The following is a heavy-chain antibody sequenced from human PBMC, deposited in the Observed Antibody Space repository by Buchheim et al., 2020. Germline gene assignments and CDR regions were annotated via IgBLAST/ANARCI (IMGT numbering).Heavy chain of an antibody. J-gene: IGHJ4*02. D-gene: IGHD3-22*01. CDR2: IYYRGTT. CDR3: ARGRDRDSVGYYFDS. CDR1: GGSISSGGDNY. Sequence: QVQLQESGPGLVRPSETLSLTCAVSGGSISSGGDNYWSWVRQHPVTGLEWIGYIYYRGTTYSNPSLNSRATLSIDASANLFSLRLNSVTAADTAVYYCARGRDRDSVGYYFDSWGQGTL. V-gene: IGHV4-31*11.